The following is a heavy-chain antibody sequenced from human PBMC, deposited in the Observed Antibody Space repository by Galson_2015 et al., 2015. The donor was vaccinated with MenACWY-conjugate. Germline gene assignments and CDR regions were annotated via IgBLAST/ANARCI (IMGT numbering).Heavy chain of an antibody. CDR3: VRVVDSGRRLRSGPCQSAAT. J-gene: IGHJ5*02. V-gene: IGHV1-69*06. CDR1: GGSFNTYA. Sequence: SVKVSCKASGGSFNTYAMTWVRQAPGLGLEWVGSLIPLFGTTNYAQKIQDRITISADRSTSTGYMELSSLRSEDTAVYYCVRVVDSGRRLRSGPCQSAATWGQGTLVTVSS. D-gene: IGHD1-26*01. CDR2: LIPLFGTT.